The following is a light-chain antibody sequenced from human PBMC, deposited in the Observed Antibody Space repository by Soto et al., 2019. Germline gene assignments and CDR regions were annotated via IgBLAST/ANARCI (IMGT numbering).Light chain of an antibody. CDR2: KAS. J-gene: IGKJ3*01. CDR3: QQYNSYPFT. Sequence: DIQMTQSPSTLYASVGDRVTITCRASQSISSWLAWYQQKPGKAPKLLIYKASSLESGVPSRFSGSGSGTEFNLTISSLQPDYFATYYCQQYNSYPFTFGPGTKVDIK. CDR1: QSISSW. V-gene: IGKV1-5*03.